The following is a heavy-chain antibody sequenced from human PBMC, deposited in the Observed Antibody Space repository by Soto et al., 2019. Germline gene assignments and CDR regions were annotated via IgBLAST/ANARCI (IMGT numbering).Heavy chain of an antibody. Sequence: GGSLRLSCAASGFTFSDYYMSWIRQAPGKGLEWVSYISSSGSTIYYADSVKGRFTISRDNAKNSLYLQMNSLRAEDTAVYYCARAVLRFLEWSYYMDVWGKGTTVTVSS. CDR3: ARAVLRFLEWSYYMDV. CDR2: ISSSGSTI. CDR1: GFTFSDYY. V-gene: IGHV3-11*01. D-gene: IGHD3-3*01. J-gene: IGHJ6*03.